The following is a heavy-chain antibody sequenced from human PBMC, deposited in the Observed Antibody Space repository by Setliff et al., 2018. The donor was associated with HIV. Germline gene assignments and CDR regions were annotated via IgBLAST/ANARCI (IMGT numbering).Heavy chain of an antibody. CDR1: GGSISSQY. V-gene: IGHV4-59*11. CDR2: VYNSGGT. Sequence: PSETLSLTCTVSGGSISSQYWSWIRQTPGKGLESIGYVYNSGGTNYNPSLKSRVTISVDTSKNQFSLKLTSVTAADTAVYSCAREGDSLRAFDIWGHGTMVTVSS. J-gene: IGHJ3*02. CDR3: AREGDSLRAFDI. D-gene: IGHD1-26*01.